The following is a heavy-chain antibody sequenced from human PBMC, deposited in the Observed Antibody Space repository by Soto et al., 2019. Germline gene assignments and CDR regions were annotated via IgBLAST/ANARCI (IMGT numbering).Heavy chain of an antibody. J-gene: IGHJ5*02. CDR3: ARHWTIFGVEGDWFDP. CDR2: IYYSGST. CDR1: GGSISSYY. Sequence: SETLSLTCTVSGGSISSYYWSWIRQPPGKGLEWIGYIYYSGSTNYNPSLKSRVTISVDTSKNQFSLKLSSVTAADTAVYYCARHWTIFGVEGDWFDPWGQGTLVTVSS. V-gene: IGHV4-59*08. D-gene: IGHD3-3*01.